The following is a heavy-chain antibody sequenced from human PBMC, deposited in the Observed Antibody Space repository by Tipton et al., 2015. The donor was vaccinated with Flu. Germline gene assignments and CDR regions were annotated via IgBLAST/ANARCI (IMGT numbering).Heavy chain of an antibody. J-gene: IGHJ4*02. V-gene: IGHV3-7*01. Sequence: SLRLSCAASGFIFSGYALHWVRQAPGRGLEWVANINQDGSEMHYVDSVKGRFTISRDNAKNSLYLQLNSLRIEDTAVYYCSESLNFWGQGTLVTVAS. CDR3: SESLNF. CDR2: INQDGSEM. CDR1: GFIFSGYA.